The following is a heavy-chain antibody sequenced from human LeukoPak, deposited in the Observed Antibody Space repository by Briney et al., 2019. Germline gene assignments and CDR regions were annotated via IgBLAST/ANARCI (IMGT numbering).Heavy chain of an antibody. J-gene: IGHJ4*02. V-gene: IGHV4-34*01. D-gene: IGHD2-2*02. Sequence: PSETLSLTCAVYGGSFSGYYWSWIRQPPGKGLEWIGEINHSGSTNYNPSLKSRVTISVDTSKNQFSLKLSSVTAADTAVYYCARLTCSITSCYTSNFDYWGQGTLVTVSS. CDR1: GGSFSGYY. CDR3: ARLTCSITSCYTSNFDY. CDR2: INHSGST.